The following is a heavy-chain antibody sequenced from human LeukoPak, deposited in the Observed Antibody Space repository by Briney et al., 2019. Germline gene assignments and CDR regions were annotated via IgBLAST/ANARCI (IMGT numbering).Heavy chain of an antibody. D-gene: IGHD5-12*01. CDR2: ISYTGNT. Sequence: PSETLSLTCTVSGGSISSTGYYWGWIRQPPGKGLEWIGSISYTGNTYHNPSLKSRVTISVDTSKNQFSLKLSSVTAADTAVYYCAREYSGYDPTFDYWGQGTLVTVSS. CDR1: GGSISSTGYY. CDR3: AREYSGYDPTFDY. V-gene: IGHV4-39*02. J-gene: IGHJ4*02.